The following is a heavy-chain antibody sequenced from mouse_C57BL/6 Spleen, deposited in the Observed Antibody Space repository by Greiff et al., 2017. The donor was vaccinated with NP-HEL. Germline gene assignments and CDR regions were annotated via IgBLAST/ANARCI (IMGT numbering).Heavy chain of an antibody. CDR3: ARSWLSSAMDY. CDR1: GYAFTNYL. D-gene: IGHD2-2*01. Sequence: QVQLQQSGAELVRPETSVKVSCKASGYAFTNYLIEWVKQRPGQGLEWIGVIKPGSGGTNYNEKFKGKATLTADKSSSTAYMQLSSLTSEDSAVYFCARSWLSSAMDYWGQGTSVTVSS. J-gene: IGHJ4*01. CDR2: IKPGSGGT. V-gene: IGHV1-54*01.